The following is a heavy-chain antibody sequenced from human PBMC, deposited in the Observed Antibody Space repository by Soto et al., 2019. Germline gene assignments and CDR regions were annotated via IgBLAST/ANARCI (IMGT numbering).Heavy chain of an antibody. D-gene: IGHD2-15*01. CDR2: INPNSGGT. CDR1: GYTFTGYY. J-gene: IGHJ6*02. Sequence: ASVKVSCKASGYTFTGYYMHWVRQAPGQGLEWMGWINPNSGGTNYAQKFQGWVTMTRDTSISTAYMELSRLRSDDTAVYYCARGPYCSGGSCPDYYYYYGMDVWGQGTTVTVSS. CDR3: ARGPYCSGGSCPDYYYYYGMDV. V-gene: IGHV1-2*04.